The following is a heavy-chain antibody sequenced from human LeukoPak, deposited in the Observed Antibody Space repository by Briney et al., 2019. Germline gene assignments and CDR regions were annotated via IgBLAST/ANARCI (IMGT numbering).Heavy chain of an antibody. CDR2: ISYDAYYK. Sequence: PGGSLRLSSAASGFTFRTYTMHWVRQAPGKGLEWASSISYDAYYKYYAESVKGPFIISRDSSKNTLYLQINSLRADDTAVYYCASAGAVTDSFVHWGEGTLVIVSS. V-gene: IGHV3-30-3*01. CDR3: ASAGAVTDSFVH. J-gene: IGHJ5*02. D-gene: IGHD4-23*01. CDR1: GFTFRTYT.